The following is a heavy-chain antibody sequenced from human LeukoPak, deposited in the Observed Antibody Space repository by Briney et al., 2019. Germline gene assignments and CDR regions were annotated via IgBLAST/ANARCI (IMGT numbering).Heavy chain of an antibody. CDR3: ATTFSSSSRPEDY. D-gene: IGHD6-6*01. Sequence: GESLKISCKGSGYSFTSYWIGWVRQMPGKGLEWMGIIYPGDSDTRYSPSFQGQVTISADKSISTAYLQWSSLKASDTAMYYCATTFSSSSRPEDYWGQGTLVTVSS. V-gene: IGHV5-51*01. J-gene: IGHJ4*02. CDR2: IYPGDSDT. CDR1: GYSFTSYW.